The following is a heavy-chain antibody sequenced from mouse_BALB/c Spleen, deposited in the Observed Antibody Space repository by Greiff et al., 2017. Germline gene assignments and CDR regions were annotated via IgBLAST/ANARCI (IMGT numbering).Heavy chain of an antibody. Sequence: QVQLQQSGAELVRPGSSVKISCKASGYAFSSYWMNWVKQRPGQGLEWIGQIYPGDGDTNYNGKFKGKATLTADKSSSTAYMQLSSLTSEDSAVYFCAGSEAGYYYGSSGAMDYWGQGTSVTVSS. CDR2: IYPGDGDT. CDR3: AGSEAGYYYGSSGAMDY. J-gene: IGHJ4*01. CDR1: GYAFSSYW. D-gene: IGHD1-1*01. V-gene: IGHV1-80*01.